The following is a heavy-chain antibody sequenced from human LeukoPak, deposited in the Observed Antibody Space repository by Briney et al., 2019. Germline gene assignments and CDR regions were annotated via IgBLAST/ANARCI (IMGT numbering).Heavy chain of an antibody. CDR2: IKQDASDK. CDR1: GFTFSRNW. V-gene: IGHV3-7*03. CDR3: ARERYGRDASDI. D-gene: IGHD4-17*01. J-gene: IGHJ3*02. Sequence: GGSLRLSCAASGFTFSRNWMSWVRQAPGKGLEWVANIKQDASDKYYVDSVKGRFTISRDNAKNSLYLQMNSLRAEDTAVYYCARERYGRDASDIWGQGTMVTVSS.